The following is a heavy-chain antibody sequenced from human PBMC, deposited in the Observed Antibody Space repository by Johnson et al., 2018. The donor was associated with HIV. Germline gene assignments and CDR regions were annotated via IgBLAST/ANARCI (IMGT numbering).Heavy chain of an antibody. D-gene: IGHD3-22*01. CDR1: GFSFSRYG. Sequence: QVQLVESGGGVVQPGRSLRLSCAASGFSFSRYGMHWVRQAPGKGLQWVAVIWFDGSNKYYADSVKGRFTISRDNSKNTLYLQMNSLRAEDTAVYYCGGSYYYDSSGYYARNAFDIWGQGTMVTVSS. J-gene: IGHJ3*02. V-gene: IGHV3-33*01. CDR3: GGSYYYDSSGYYARNAFDI. CDR2: IWFDGSNK.